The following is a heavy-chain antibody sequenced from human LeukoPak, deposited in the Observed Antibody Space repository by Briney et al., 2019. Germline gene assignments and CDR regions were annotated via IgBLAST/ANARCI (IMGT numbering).Heavy chain of an antibody. J-gene: IGHJ6*02. CDR2: IYYSGST. Sequence: PSETLPLTCTVSGGSISSYYWSWIRQPPGKGLEWIGYIYYSGSTNYNLSLKSRATISVDTSKNQFSLKLSSVTAADTAVYYCARLPWGVVRNYYYYYGMDVWGQGTTVTVSS. V-gene: IGHV4-59*08. D-gene: IGHD2-15*01. CDR1: GGSISSYY. CDR3: ARLPWGVVRNYYYYYGMDV.